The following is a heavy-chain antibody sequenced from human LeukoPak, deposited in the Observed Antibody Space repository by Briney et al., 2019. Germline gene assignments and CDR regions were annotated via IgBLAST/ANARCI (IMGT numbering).Heavy chain of an antibody. CDR2: INPNSGST. CDR1: GYTFTGYY. CDR3: ASSIAARGYYYYMDV. Sequence: ASVKVSCKASGYTFTGYYMHWVRQAPGQGLEWMGWINPNSGSTNYAQKFQGRVTMTRDTSISTAYMEPSRLRSDDTAVYYCASSIAARGYYYYMDVWGKGTTVTVSS. V-gene: IGHV1-2*02. D-gene: IGHD6-6*01. J-gene: IGHJ6*03.